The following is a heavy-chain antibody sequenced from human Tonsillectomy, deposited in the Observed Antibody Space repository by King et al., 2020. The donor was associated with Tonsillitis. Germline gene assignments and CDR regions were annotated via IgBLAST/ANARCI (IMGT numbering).Heavy chain of an antibody. CDR2: IYYSGST. Sequence: QLQESGPGLVKPSETLSLTCTVSGGSISSYYWSWIRQPPGKGLEWIGYIYYSGSTNYNPSLKSRVTISVDTSKNQFSLKLSSVTAADTAVYYCAGGAYCGGDCYPFDLWGRGTLVTVSS. CDR1: GGSISSYY. J-gene: IGHJ2*01. D-gene: IGHD2-21*02. CDR3: AGGAYCGGDCYPFDL. V-gene: IGHV4-59*01.